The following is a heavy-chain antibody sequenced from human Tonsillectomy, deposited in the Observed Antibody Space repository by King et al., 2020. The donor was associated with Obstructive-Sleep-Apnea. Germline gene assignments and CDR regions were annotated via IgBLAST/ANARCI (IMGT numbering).Heavy chain of an antibody. CDR1: GFTFDEQA. CDR3: ARDKSTGATAGPLRGVAAYYFDY. V-gene: IGHV3-9*01. CDR2: ISGNRGRR. D-gene: IGHD6-13*01. J-gene: IGHJ4*02. Sequence: VQLVESGGGLVQPGRSLRISCAASGFTFDEQAMHWVRQEPGKGLEWVSGISGNRGRRAYADSVKGRFTISRDNAKNSLYVQMNSLRAEDTALYYCARDKSTGATAGPLRGVAAYYFDYWGQGTLVTVSS.